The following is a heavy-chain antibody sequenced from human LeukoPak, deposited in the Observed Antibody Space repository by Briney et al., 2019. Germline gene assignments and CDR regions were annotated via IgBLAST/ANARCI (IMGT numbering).Heavy chain of an antibody. D-gene: IGHD4/OR15-4a*01. CDR3: ARDIVFGANSLLD. CDR1: GGSVGSGIYY. Sequence: PSETLSLTCTVSGGSVGSGIYYWTWIRQPPGKGLEWIGYIYYSGSTNYNPSLKSRVTISVDTSKNQFSLKLSSVTAADTAVYYCARDIVFGANSLLDSGQGTLVTVSS. CDR2: IYYSGST. V-gene: IGHV4-61*01. J-gene: IGHJ4*02.